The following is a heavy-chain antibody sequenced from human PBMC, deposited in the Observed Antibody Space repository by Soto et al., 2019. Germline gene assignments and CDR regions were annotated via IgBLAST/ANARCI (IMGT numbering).Heavy chain of an antibody. CDR1: GGSISSSSYY. V-gene: IGHV4-39*01. CDR2: IYYSGST. Sequence: PSETLSLTCTVSGGSISSSSYYWGLIRQPPGKGLEWIGSIYYSGSTYYNPSLKSRVTISVDTSKNQFSLKLSSVTAADTAVYYCARRGYYAISAFDIWGQGTMVT. CDR3: ARRGYYAISAFDI. J-gene: IGHJ3*02. D-gene: IGHD2-8*01.